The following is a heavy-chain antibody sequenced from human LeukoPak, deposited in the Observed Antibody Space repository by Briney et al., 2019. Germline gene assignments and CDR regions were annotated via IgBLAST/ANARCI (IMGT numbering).Heavy chain of an antibody. CDR2: INGSGSTI. V-gene: IGHV3-11*04. CDR3: AKDSGWIQFID. CDR1: GFIFSDYY. Sequence: GGSLRLSCTASGFIFSDYYMSWIRQAPGKGLEWVSYINGSGSTIYYADSVQGRFTISRDNAKNSLYLQMNSLRVEDTAVYYCAKDSGWIQFIDWGQGTPVTVSS. J-gene: IGHJ4*02. D-gene: IGHD5-24*01.